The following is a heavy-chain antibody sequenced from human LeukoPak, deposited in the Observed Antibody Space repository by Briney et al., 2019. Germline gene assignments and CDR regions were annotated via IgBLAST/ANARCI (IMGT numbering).Heavy chain of an antibody. D-gene: IGHD6-19*01. V-gene: IGHV3-30*02. CDR1: GFTFSSYG. CDR2: IRYDGSNK. CDR3: AKDRLAVATDFDY. Sequence: PGGSLRLSCAASGFTFSSYGMHWVRQAPGKGLEWVAFIRYDGSNKYYADSVKGRFTISRDNSKNTLYLQMNSLRAEDTAVYYCAKDRLAVATDFDYWGQGTLVTVSS. J-gene: IGHJ4*02.